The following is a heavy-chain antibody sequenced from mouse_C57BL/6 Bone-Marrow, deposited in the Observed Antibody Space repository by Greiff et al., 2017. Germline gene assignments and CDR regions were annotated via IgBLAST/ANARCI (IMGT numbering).Heavy chain of an antibody. CDR1: GYTFTSYW. CDR3: ARGGNYYSYYARDY. CDR2: IDPYSGGT. D-gene: IGHD2-1*01. Sequence: QVQLQQSGAELVKPGASVKLSCKASGYTFTSYWMHWVKQRPGRGLEWIGRIDPYSGGTKYNEKFKSKATLTVDTPSSTAYMQLSSLTSEDSAVYYCARGGNYYSYYARDYWGQGTSVTVSA. J-gene: IGHJ4*01. V-gene: IGHV1-72*01.